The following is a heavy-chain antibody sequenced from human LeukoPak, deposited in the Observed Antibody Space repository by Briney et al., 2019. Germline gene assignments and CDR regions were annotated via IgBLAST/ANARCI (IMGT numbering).Heavy chain of an antibody. V-gene: IGHV4-31*03. J-gene: IGHJ4*02. D-gene: IGHD3-10*01. CDR3: ASLRYGSGSYYS. CDR1: GGSISSGGYY. Sequence: SQTLSLTCTVSGGSISSGGYYWGWVRQHPGTGLEWVGYIYYSGSTYYNPSLKSRVTISVDTSKNQFPLKLSSVTAADTAVYYCASLRYGSGSYYSWGQGTLVTVSS. CDR2: IYYSGST.